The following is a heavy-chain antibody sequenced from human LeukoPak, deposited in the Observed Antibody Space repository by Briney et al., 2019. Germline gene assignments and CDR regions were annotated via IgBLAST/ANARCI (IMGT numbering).Heavy chain of an antibody. Sequence: GGSLRLSCAASGFAFSSYAMSWVRQAPGKGLEWVSVISGSGGSTYYADSVKGRFTITRDNAQESVFLQMNSLRADDTAVYYCARTYDFGRGPPGDAFDNWGPGTLVTVSS. V-gene: IGHV3-23*01. J-gene: IGHJ3*02. CDR2: ISGSGGST. CDR3: ARTYDFGRGPPGDAFDN. CDR1: GFAFSSYA. D-gene: IGHD3-3*01.